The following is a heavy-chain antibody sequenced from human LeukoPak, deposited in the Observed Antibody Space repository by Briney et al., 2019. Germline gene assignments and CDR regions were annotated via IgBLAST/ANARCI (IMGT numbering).Heavy chain of an antibody. CDR2: ISAYNGNT. V-gene: IGHV1-18*01. Sequence: ASVKVSYKTSGYSFPTYGISWVRQAPGQGLEWMGWISAYNGNTNYAQKLQGRVTMTTDTSTSTAYMELRSLRSDDTAVYYCARVGIGHADYWGQGTLVTVSS. D-gene: IGHD2-15*01. CDR1: GYSFPTYG. CDR3: ARVGIGHADY. J-gene: IGHJ4*02.